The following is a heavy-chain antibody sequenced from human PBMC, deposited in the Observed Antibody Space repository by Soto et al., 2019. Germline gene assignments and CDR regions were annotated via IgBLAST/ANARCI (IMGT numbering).Heavy chain of an antibody. CDR3: ARVYGIAVAGTLDY. Sequence: PGGSLRLSCAASGFPFSSYSMNWVRQAPGKGLEWVSYISSSSSTIYYADSVKGRFTISRDNAKNSLYLQMNSLRAEDTAVYYCARVYGIAVAGTLDYWGQGTLVTVSS. CDR2: ISSSSSTI. J-gene: IGHJ4*02. D-gene: IGHD6-19*01. CDR1: GFPFSSYS. V-gene: IGHV3-48*01.